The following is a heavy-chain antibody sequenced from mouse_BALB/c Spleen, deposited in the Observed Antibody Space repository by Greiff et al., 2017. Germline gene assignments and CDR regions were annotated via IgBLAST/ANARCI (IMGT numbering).Heavy chain of an antibody. V-gene: IGHV2-9*02. J-gene: IGHJ1*01. D-gene: IGHD1-1*01. CDR2: IWAGGRT. Sequence: VQGVESGPGLVAPSQSLSITCTVSGFSLTSYGVHWVRQPPGKGLEWLGVIWAGGRTNYKSALMSRLSISKDNSKSQVFLKMNSLQTDDTAIYCCARWITTSYWYFDVWGAGTTVTVSS. CDR3: ARWITTSYWYFDV. CDR1: GFSLTSYG.